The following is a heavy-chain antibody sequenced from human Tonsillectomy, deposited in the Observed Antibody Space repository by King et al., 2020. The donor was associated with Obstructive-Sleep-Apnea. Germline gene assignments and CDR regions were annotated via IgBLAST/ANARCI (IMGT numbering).Heavy chain of an antibody. CDR1: GGSISSGGYY. Sequence: VQLQESGPGLVKPSQTLSLTCTVSGGSISSGGYYWSWIRQHPGKGLDWFGYIYYSGSTYYNPSLKSRVTISVDTSKNQFSLKLSSVTAADTAVYYCARLRWHLHSRNFDYWGQGTLVTVSS. J-gene: IGHJ4*02. D-gene: IGHD4-23*01. CDR2: IYYSGST. CDR3: ARLRWHLHSRNFDY. V-gene: IGHV4-31*03.